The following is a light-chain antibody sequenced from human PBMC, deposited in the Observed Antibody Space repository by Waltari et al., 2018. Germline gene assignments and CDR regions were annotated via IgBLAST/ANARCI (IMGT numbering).Light chain of an antibody. CDR1: ESISSW. CDR3: QQYNTYWT. V-gene: IGKV1-5*03. CDR2: RAS. Sequence: DIQLTQSPSNLSASVGEKVTISCRASESISSWLTWYQQKPGKAPKLLSYRASILEPGGPSRFSGSGSGTDFTLTISSLQPEDVGTYYCQQYNTYWTFGQGTKVEI. J-gene: IGKJ1*01.